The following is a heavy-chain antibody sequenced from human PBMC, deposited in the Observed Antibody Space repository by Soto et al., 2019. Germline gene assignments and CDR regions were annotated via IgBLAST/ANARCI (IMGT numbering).Heavy chain of an antibody. J-gene: IGHJ4*02. D-gene: IGHD2-8*01. CDR3: SKDRRGGRAVLDS. CDR2: ISYDGSSK. CDR1: GVSFSNYG. Sequence: XGSLRLSCAASGVSFSNYGMHWVRQAPGKGLEWVAVISYDGSSKYHADSVKGRFTISRDNSKNTLHLQMNSLRAEDTAVYYCSKDRRGGRAVLDSWGQGTPVTVSS. V-gene: IGHV3-30*18.